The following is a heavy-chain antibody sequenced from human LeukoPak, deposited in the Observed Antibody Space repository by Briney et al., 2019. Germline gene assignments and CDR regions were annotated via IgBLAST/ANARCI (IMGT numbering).Heavy chain of an antibody. CDR1: GFTFSSYG. CDR2: IRYDGSNK. J-gene: IGHJ4*02. V-gene: IGHV3-30*02. D-gene: IGHD3-16*01. Sequence: GGSLRLSCAASGFTFSSYGMHWVRQAPGKGLEWVAFIRYDGSNKYYADSVKGRFTISRDNAKNSLYLQMNSLRAEDTAVYYCASVMITFGGVSPPWGQGTLVTVSS. CDR3: ASVMITFGGVSPP.